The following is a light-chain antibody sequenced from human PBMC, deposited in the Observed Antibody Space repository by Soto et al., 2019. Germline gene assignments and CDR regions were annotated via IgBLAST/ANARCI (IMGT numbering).Light chain of an antibody. CDR2: RAS. CDR3: QEYNSYSPWT. J-gene: IGKJ1*01. Sequence: IQMTQSPSTLSASVGDRVTITCRASQSVNNWLAWYQQKPGKAPKLLLYRASSLESGVPSRFSGSGSGTEFTLTISSLQPDDFATYYCQEYNSYSPWTFGQGTKVDIK. V-gene: IGKV1-5*03. CDR1: QSVNNW.